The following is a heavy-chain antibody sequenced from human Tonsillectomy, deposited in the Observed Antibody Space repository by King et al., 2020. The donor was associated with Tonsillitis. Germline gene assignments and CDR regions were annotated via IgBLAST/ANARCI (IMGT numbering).Heavy chain of an antibody. CDR2: ISGSGVST. Sequence: EVQLVESGGGLVQPGGFLRLSCAASGFTFSSYAMSWVRQAPGKGLEWVSGISGSGVSTYYADSVKGRFTISRDNSKNTLYLQMNSLRAEDTAIYYCAKAYYYDSCGYFDYWGQGTLVTVSS. CDR1: GFTFSSYA. CDR3: AKAYYYDSCGYFDY. D-gene: IGHD3-22*01. J-gene: IGHJ4*02. V-gene: IGHV3-23*04.